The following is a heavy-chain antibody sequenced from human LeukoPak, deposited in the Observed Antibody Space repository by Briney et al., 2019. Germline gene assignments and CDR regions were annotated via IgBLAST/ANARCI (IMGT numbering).Heavy chain of an antibody. D-gene: IGHD2-15*01. J-gene: IGHJ6*04. CDR1: GGSFSGYY. Sequence: SETLSLTCAVYGGSFSGYYWSWIRQPPGKGLEWIGEINHSGSTNYNPSLKSRVTISVDTSKNQFSLRLSSVTAADTAVYYCARGSDIRYYGMDVWGKGTTVTVSS. CDR2: INHSGST. CDR3: ARGSDIRYYGMDV. V-gene: IGHV4-34*01.